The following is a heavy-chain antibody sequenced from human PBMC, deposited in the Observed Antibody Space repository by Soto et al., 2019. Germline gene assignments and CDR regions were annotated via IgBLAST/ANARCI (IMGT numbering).Heavy chain of an antibody. V-gene: IGHV5-51*01. J-gene: IGHJ3*02. CDR3: ARLSVPGYSSGWNAFDI. CDR1: GYSFTSYW. CDR2: IYPGDSDT. D-gene: IGHD6-19*01. Sequence: GESLKISCKGSGYSFTSYWIGWVRQMPGKGLEWMGIIYPGDSDTRYSPSFQGQVTISAAKSISTAYLQWSSLKASDTAMYYCARLSVPGYSSGWNAFDIWGQGTMVTVSS.